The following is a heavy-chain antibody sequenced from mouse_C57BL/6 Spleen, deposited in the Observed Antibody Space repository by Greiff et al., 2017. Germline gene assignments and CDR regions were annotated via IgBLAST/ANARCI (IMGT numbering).Heavy chain of an antibody. V-gene: IGHV1-22*01. Sequence: VQLQQSGPELVKPGASVKMSCKASGYTFTDYNMHWVTQSHGKSLEWIGYINPNNGGTSYNQKFKGKATLTVNKSSSTAYMELRSLTSEDSAVYYCARERHYGSKGYWGQGTTLTVSS. D-gene: IGHD1-1*01. J-gene: IGHJ2*01. CDR2: INPNNGGT. CDR1: GYTFTDYN. CDR3: ARERHYGSKGY.